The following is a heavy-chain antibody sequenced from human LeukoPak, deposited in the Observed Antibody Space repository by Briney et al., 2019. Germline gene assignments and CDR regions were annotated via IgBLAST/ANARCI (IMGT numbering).Heavy chain of an antibody. Sequence: GGSLRLSCAASGFTFSNYAMHWVRQAPGKGLEWVSLISWDGGSTYYADSVKGRFTISRDNSKNSLYLQMNSLRAEDTALYYCAKDIRNAYYYGSGSRSWGGYFDYWGQGTLVTVSS. CDR3: AKDIRNAYYYGSGSRSWGGYFDY. J-gene: IGHJ4*02. D-gene: IGHD3-10*01. CDR1: GFTFSNYA. CDR2: ISWDGGST. V-gene: IGHV3-43D*03.